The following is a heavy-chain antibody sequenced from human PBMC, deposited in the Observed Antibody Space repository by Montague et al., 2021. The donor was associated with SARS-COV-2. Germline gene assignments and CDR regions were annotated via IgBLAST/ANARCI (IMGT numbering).Heavy chain of an antibody. CDR1: GGSISSGSYY. CDR3: AREGGITIFGVVILYYFDY. Sequence: TLSLTRTVSGGSISSGSYYWSWIRQPAGKGLEWIGRIYTNGSTNYXPSLKSRVTISVDTSKNQFSLKLSSVTAADTAVYYCAREGGITIFGVVILYYFDYWGQGTLVTVSS. V-gene: IGHV4-61*02. D-gene: IGHD3-3*01. J-gene: IGHJ4*02. CDR2: IYTNGST.